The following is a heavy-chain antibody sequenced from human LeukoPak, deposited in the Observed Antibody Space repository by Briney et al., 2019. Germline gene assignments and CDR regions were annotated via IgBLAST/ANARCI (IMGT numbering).Heavy chain of an antibody. Sequence: ASVKVSCKASGYTSTSYGISWVRQAPGQGLEWMGWISAYNGNTNYAQKLQGRVTMTTGTSTSTAYMELRSLRSDDTAVYYCARGVYYYDSSGPRFWFDPWGQGTLVTVSS. J-gene: IGHJ5*02. CDR1: GYTSTSYG. V-gene: IGHV1-18*01. CDR3: ARGVYYYDSSGPRFWFDP. CDR2: ISAYNGNT. D-gene: IGHD3-22*01.